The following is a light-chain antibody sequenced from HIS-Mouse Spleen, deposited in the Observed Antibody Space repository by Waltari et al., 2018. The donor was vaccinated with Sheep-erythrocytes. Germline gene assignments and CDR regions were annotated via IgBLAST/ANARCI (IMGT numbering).Light chain of an antibody. V-gene: IGLV1-47*01. Sequence: QSVLTQPPSASGTPGQRVTISCSGSSSNIGINYVYWYQQRPGTAPKLLIYRNNQRPSGVPDRFSGSKSGTSASLAISGLRSEDEADYYCAAWDDSLSGNWVFGGGTKLTVL. CDR2: RNN. J-gene: IGLJ3*02. CDR3: AAWDDSLSGNWV. CDR1: SSNIGINY.